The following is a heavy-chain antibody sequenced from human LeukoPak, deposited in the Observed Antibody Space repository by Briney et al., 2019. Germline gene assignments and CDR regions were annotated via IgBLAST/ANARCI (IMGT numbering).Heavy chain of an antibody. Sequence: PGGSLRLSCAASGFTFSSDAMSWVRQAPGKGLEWVALISYDGNNKYYADSVKGRFTISRDNSKNRLYLQMDSLRAEDTAVYSRASLPPDIVVVPAARLDYWGQGTLVTVSS. CDR3: ASLPPDIVVVPAARLDY. CDR2: ISYDGNNK. V-gene: IGHV3-30-3*01. D-gene: IGHD2-2*01. J-gene: IGHJ4*02. CDR1: GFTFSSDA.